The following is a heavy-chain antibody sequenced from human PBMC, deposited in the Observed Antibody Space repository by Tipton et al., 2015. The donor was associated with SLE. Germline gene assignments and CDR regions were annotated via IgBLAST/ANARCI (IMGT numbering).Heavy chain of an antibody. D-gene: IGHD2-15*01. V-gene: IGHV4-39*01. CDR1: GGSISSSSYY. CDR2: IYYSGST. J-gene: IGHJ4*02. CDR3: ARGRGGHFDH. Sequence: TLSLTCTVSGGSISSSSYYWGWIRQPPGKGLEWIGSIYYSGSTYYNPSLKSRVTISVDTSKNQFSLKLSSVTAADTAVYYCARGRGGHFDHWGQGTLVTVSS.